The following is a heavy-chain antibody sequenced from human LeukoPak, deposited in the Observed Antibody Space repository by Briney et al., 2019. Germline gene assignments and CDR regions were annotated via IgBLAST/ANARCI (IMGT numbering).Heavy chain of an antibody. Sequence: GGSLRLSCAASGFTFSSYSMNWVRQAPGKGLEWVSYISSSTIYYADSVKGRFTISRDNAKNSLYLQMNSLRAEDTAVYYCARLLWFGEGDYWGQGTLVTVSS. CDR2: ISSSTI. CDR3: ARLLWFGEGDY. CDR1: GFTFSSYS. J-gene: IGHJ4*02. D-gene: IGHD3-10*01. V-gene: IGHV3-48*01.